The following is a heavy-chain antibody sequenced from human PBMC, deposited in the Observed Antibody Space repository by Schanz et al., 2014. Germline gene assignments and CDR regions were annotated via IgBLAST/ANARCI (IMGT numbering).Heavy chain of an antibody. CDR3: AREAMEFERGKSYYYYMDV. CDR1: GGTFSSYT. J-gene: IGHJ6*03. CDR2: IIPILGIA. V-gene: IGHV1-69*02. Sequence: VQLVQSEAEVKKPGSSVKVSCKASGGTFSSYTISWVRQAPGQGLEWMGRIIPILGIANYEQNFQGRVTTAADKYTNTAYMELTSLRSEDTAVYYCAREAMEFERGKSYYYYMDVWGRGTTVTVSS. D-gene: IGHD3-10*01.